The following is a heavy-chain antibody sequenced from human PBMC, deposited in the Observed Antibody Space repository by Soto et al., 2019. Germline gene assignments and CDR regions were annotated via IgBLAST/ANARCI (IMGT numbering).Heavy chain of an antibody. CDR2: INWNGGST. V-gene: IGHV3-20*04. CDR3: ARDQQYYYFSGSYYLSDAFDI. J-gene: IGHJ3*02. D-gene: IGHD3-10*01. CDR1: GFTFDDYG. Sequence: GGSLRLSCAASGFTFDDYGMSWVRQAPGKGLEWVSGINWNGGSTGYADSVKGRFTISRDNTKNSLYLQMNSLRAEDTALYYCARDQQYYYFSGSYYLSDAFDIWGQGTMVPVSS.